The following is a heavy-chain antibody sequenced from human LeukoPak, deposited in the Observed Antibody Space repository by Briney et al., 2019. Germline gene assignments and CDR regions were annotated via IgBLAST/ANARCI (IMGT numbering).Heavy chain of an antibody. CDR1: GGSISSSSYY. J-gene: IGHJ6*02. D-gene: IGHD6-13*01. CDR3: ARVQLRIAAAGTNYYYYGMDV. CDR2: IYYSGST. Sequence: SETLSLTCTVSGGSISSSSYYWGWIRQPPGKGLEWIGSIYYSGSTYYNPSLKSRVTISVDTSKNQFSLKLSSVTAADTAVYYCARVQLRIAAAGTNYYYYGMDVWGQGTTVTVSS. V-gene: IGHV4-39*07.